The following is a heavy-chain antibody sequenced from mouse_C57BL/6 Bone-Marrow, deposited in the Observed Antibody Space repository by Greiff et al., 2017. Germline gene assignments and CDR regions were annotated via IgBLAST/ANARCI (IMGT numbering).Heavy chain of an antibody. CDR1: GFTFTDYY. J-gene: IGHJ4*01. Sequence: EVQLVESGAGLVQPGASLKFSCAASGFTFTDYYMYWVRQTPEKRLEWVAYISTGGGSTNYPDTVKGRFTISRDTAKNTLYLQRSRLTSEDTAMYDCAGRAECYGMDYWGQGTSVTVSS. V-gene: IGHV5-12*01. CDR3: AGRAECYGMDY. D-gene: IGHD3-3*01. CDR2: ISTGGGST.